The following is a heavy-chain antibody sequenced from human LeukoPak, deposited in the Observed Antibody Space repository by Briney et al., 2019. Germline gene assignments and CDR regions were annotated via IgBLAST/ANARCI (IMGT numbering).Heavy chain of an antibody. CDR3: ARESGFGEPFDY. CDR2: MYYSGST. V-gene: IGHV4-30-4*01. J-gene: IGHJ4*02. CDR1: GGSISSGDYY. Sequence: SETLPLTCTVSGGSISSGDYYWSWIRQPPGKGLEWIAYMYYSGSTYYNPSLKSRVTMSADTSKNQLSLKLSSVTAADTAVYYCARESGFGEPFDYWGQGTLVTVSS. D-gene: IGHD3-10*01.